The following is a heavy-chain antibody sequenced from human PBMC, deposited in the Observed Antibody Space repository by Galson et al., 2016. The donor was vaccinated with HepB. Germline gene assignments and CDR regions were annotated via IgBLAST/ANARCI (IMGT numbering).Heavy chain of an antibody. J-gene: IGHJ6*04. V-gene: IGHV4-61*02. Sequence: TLSLTCAVSGDYINSGSNYWSWARQPAGKGLEWIGRIFGSVRTDYNPSLKSRVTITVDTSKNQLSLNLTSVTAADTAIYYCAKTVRWGGGYDHGMDGWGKGTTVTVSS. CDR1: GDYINSGSNY. D-gene: IGHD5-12*01. CDR2: IFGSVRT. CDR3: AKTVRWGGGYDHGMDG.